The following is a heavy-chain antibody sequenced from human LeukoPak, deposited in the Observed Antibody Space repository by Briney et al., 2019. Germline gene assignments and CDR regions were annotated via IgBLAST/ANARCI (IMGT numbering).Heavy chain of an antibody. J-gene: IGHJ5*02. CDR3: ARVGYSSGWYRWFDP. CDR2: IYYSGST. V-gene: IGHV4-59*01. Sequence: SETLSLTCTVSGGSTSSYYWSWIRQPPGKGLEWIGYIYYSGSTNYNPSLKSRVTISVDTSKNQFSLKLSSVTAADTAVYYCARVGYSSGWYRWFDPWGQGTLVTVSS. D-gene: IGHD6-19*01. CDR1: GGSTSSYY.